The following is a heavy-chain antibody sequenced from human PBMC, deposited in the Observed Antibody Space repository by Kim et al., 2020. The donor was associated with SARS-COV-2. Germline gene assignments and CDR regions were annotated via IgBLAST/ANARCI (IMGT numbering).Heavy chain of an antibody. CDR1: GFTFGDYD. CDR3: TRPTITMIVGY. CDR2: IRSKAYGGTT. Sequence: GGSLRLSCTASGFTFGDYDMSWFRQAPGKGLEWVGFIRSKAYGGTTEYAASVKARFTIARDDSKSITYLQMNSLKTEDTAVYYCTRPTITMIVGYWGQGTPVTVSS. V-gene: IGHV3-49*03. J-gene: IGHJ4*02. D-gene: IGHD3-22*01.